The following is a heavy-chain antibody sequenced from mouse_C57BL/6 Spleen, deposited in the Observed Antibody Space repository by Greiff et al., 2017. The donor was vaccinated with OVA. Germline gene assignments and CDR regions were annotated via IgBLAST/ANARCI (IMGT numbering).Heavy chain of an antibody. CDR2: ISSGGDYI. Sequence: EVMLVESGEGLVKPGGSLKLSCAASGFTFSSYAMSWVRQTPEKRLEWVAYISSGGDYIYYADTVKGRFTISRDNARNTLYLQMSSLKSEDTAMYYCTRDGDYGSSPYAMDDGGQGTSGTVSS. CDR1: GFTFSSYA. V-gene: IGHV5-9-1*02. CDR3: TRDGDYGSSPYAMDD. D-gene: IGHD1-1*01. J-gene: IGHJ4*01.